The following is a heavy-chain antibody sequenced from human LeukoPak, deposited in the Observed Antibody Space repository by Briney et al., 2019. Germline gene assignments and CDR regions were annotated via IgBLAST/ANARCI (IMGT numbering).Heavy chain of an antibody. CDR2: IYSGDTT. Sequence: PGGSLILSCAASGFTVSSNYMSWVRQAPGKGLEWVSVIYSGDTTHYAGSVKGRFTISRDNAKNSLYLQMNSLRAEDTAVYYCAMMPGVLTRNVDAFDIWGQGTMATVSS. V-gene: IGHV3-53*01. CDR1: GFTVSSNY. CDR3: AMMPGVLTRNVDAFDI. D-gene: IGHD4/OR15-4a*01. J-gene: IGHJ3*02.